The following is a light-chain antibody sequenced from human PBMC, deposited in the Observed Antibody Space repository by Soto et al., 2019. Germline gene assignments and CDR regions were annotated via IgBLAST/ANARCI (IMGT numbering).Light chain of an antibody. CDR2: GAS. CDR1: QSVSSY. J-gene: IGKJ5*01. Sequence: EIVLTQSPATLSVSPGERATLSCRASQSVSSYLAWYQQKPGQAPRILIYGASSRATGIPDRFSGSGSGTDFTLTISSLKHEDFATYDGQQSYSTMITFGQGTRLEIK. V-gene: IGKV3-11*01. CDR3: QQSYSTMIT.